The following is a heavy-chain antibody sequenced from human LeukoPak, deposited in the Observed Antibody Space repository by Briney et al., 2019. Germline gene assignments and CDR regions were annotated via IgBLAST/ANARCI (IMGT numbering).Heavy chain of an antibody. CDR3: ARGGDYGIWFDP. CDR1: DYTFTSYG. J-gene: IGHJ5*02. D-gene: IGHD4-17*01. V-gene: IGHV1-2*02. CDR2: INPNSGGT. Sequence: ASVKVSCKASDYTFTSYGISWVRQAPGQGLEWMGWINPNSGGTNYAQKFQGRVTMTRDTSISTAYMELSRLRSDDTAVYYCARGGDYGIWFDPWGQGTLVTVSS.